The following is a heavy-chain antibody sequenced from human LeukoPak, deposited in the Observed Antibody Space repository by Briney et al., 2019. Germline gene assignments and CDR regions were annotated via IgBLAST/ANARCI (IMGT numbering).Heavy chain of an antibody. CDR1: GFTFSSYG. CDR3: AKDIEDMPSGFDY. D-gene: IGHD2-15*01. V-gene: IGHV3-33*06. J-gene: IGHJ4*02. CDR2: IWYDGSNK. Sequence: PGRSLRLSCAASGFTFSSYGMHWVRQAPGKGLEWVAVIWYDGSNKYYADSVKGRFTISRDNSKNTLYLQMNSLRAEDMALYYCAKDIEDMPSGFDYWGQGTLVTVSS.